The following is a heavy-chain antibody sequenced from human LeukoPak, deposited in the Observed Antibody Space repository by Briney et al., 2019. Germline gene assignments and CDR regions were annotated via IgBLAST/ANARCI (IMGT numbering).Heavy chain of an antibody. CDR1: GFTFSSYD. CDR2: IWYDGSNK. Sequence: GRSRRLSCAASGFTFSSYDMHWVRQAPGEGLEWVAVIWYDGSNKYYADSVKGRFTISRDNSKSTLYLQMNSLRAEDTAVYYCARVHGSSWHHYFDYWGQGTLVTVSS. J-gene: IGHJ4*02. V-gene: IGHV3-33*01. D-gene: IGHD6-13*01. CDR3: ARVHGSSWHHYFDY.